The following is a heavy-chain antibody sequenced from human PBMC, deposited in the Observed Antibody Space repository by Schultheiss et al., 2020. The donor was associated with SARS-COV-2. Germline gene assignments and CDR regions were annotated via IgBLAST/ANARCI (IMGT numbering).Heavy chain of an antibody. D-gene: IGHD6-13*01. Sequence: GGSLRLSCAASGLTFGSYAMSWVRQAPGKGLEWVSGISGSGAITFYADSVKGRFTISRDNSKNTLYLQMNSLRAEDTAVYYCAAYESPGTHFQHWGQGTLVTVSS. CDR3: AAYESPGTHFQH. J-gene: IGHJ1*01. V-gene: IGHV3-23*01. CDR2: ISGSGAIT. CDR1: GLTFGSYA.